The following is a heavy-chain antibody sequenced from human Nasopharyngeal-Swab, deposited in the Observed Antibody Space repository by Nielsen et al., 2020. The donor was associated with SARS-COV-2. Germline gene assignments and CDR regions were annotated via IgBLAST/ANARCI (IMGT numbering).Heavy chain of an antibody. CDR1: GFSFSSFW. Sequence: GESLKISCAASGFSFSSFWMHWVRQVPGEGLVWVSRIDTGGTRTGYAESVKGRFTISRDNAKNTLYQQMNNLRPEDTAVYYCARDIGGFGGYWGQGTLVTVSS. D-gene: IGHD4-23*01. V-gene: IGHV3-74*01. J-gene: IGHJ4*01. CDR2: IDTGGTRT. CDR3: ARDIGGFGGY.